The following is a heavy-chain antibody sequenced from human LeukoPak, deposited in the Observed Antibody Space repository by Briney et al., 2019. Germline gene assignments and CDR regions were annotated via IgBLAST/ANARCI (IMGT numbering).Heavy chain of an antibody. J-gene: IGHJ1*01. CDR3: ARGRQLVGYFQH. D-gene: IGHD6-13*01. Sequence: SETLSLTCAVYGGSFSGYYWSCIRQPPGKWLEWIGEINHSGSTNYNPSLKSRVTISVDTSKNQLSLKLSSVTAADTAVYHCARGRQLVGYFQHWGQGTLVTVSS. V-gene: IGHV4-34*01. CDR2: INHSGST. CDR1: GGSFSGYY.